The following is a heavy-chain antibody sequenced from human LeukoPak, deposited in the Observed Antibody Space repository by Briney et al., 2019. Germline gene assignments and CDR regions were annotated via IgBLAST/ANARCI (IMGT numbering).Heavy chain of an antibody. D-gene: IGHD2-2*01. CDR3: AKVGYHIVVRSATFEY. V-gene: IGHV3-23*01. CDR1: GFTFAGYV. Sequence: GGSLRLSCAASGFTFAGYVMRWVRETPGEGLEWVSAISASGGTTYYADSVKGRFTISRDISKNTLYLQMNSLRAEDTAVYDCAKVGYHIVVRSATFEYWGHGTLVTVSS. J-gene: IGHJ4*01. CDR2: ISASGGTT.